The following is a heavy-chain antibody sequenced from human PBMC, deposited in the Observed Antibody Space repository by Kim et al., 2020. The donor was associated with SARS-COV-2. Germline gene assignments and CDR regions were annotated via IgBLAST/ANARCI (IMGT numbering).Heavy chain of an antibody. Sequence: SETLSLTCAVFGGSFNGYFWTWIRQPPGKGLEWIGEINHSGSTNFNPSFKSRVTILVDTSKNQFSLKLTSVTAADTAVYYCAREPYSSSWRFWFDPWGQGALVPVSS. CDR1: GGSFNGYF. V-gene: IGHV4-34*01. CDR3: AREPYSSSWRFWFDP. D-gene: IGHD6-13*01. CDR2: INHSGST. J-gene: IGHJ5*02.